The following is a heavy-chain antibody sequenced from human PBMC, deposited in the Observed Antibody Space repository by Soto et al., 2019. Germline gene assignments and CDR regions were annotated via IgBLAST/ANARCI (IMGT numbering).Heavy chain of an antibody. CDR3: AKDPGGVGATWPFDY. CDR1: GFTFSSYA. V-gene: IGHV3-23*01. CDR2: ISGSGGST. J-gene: IGHJ4*02. Sequence: EVQLLESGGGLVQPGGSLRLSCAASGFTFSSYAMSWVRQAPGKGLEWVSAISGSGGSTYYADSVKGRFTISRDNSKNTLYLQMNRLRAEDTAVYYCAKDPGGVGATWPFDYWGQGTLVTVSS. D-gene: IGHD1-26*01.